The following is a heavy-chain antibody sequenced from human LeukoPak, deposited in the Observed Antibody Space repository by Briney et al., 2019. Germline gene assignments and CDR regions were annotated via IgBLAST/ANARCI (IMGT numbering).Heavy chain of an antibody. CDR3: ARDTGYRGLDY. CDR1: GGSFSGYY. Sequence: TLSLTCAVYGGSFSGYYWSWIRQPPGKGLEWIGEINHSGSTNYNPSLKSRVTISVDTSKNQFSLKLSSVTAADTAVYYCARDTGYRGLDYWGQGTLVTVSS. J-gene: IGHJ4*02. CDR2: INHSGST. V-gene: IGHV4-34*09. D-gene: IGHD5-12*01.